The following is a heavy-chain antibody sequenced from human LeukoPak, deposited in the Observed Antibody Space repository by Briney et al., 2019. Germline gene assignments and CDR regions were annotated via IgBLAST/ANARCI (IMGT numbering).Heavy chain of an antibody. V-gene: IGHV3-43*02. CDR2: ISGDGGT. CDR1: GFTFDDYA. J-gene: IGHJ4*02. CDR3: AKVQYYDILTGYSSLFDY. D-gene: IGHD3-9*01. Sequence: GGSLRLSCAASGFTFDDYAMHWVRQAPGKGLEWVSLISGDGGTYYADSVKGRFTISRDNSKNSLYLQMNSLRTEDTALYYCAKVQYYDILTGYSSLFDYWGQGTLVTVSS.